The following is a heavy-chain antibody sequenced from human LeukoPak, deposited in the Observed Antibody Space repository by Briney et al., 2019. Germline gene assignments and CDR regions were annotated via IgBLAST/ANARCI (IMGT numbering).Heavy chain of an antibody. CDR1: GGSISSSSYY. V-gene: IGHV4-61*01. J-gene: IGHJ6*03. Sequence: PSETLSLTCTVSGGSISSSSYYWSWIRQPPGKGLEWIGYIYYSGSTNCNPSLKSRVTISVDTSKNQFSLKLSSVTAADTAVYYCARGSRSSWYYYYYYMDVWGKGTTVTVSS. CDR2: IYYSGST. D-gene: IGHD6-13*01. CDR3: ARGSRSSWYYYYYYMDV.